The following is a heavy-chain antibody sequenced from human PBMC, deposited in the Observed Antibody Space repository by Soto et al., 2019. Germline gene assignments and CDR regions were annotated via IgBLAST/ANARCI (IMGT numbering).Heavy chain of an antibody. D-gene: IGHD1-7*01. V-gene: IGHV2-5*02. CDR1: GFSLSTSGVG. Sequence: XGPTLVNPTQTLTLACTFSGFSLSTSGVGVGWVRQPPGKALEWLALIYWDDDKRYSPSLKSRLTITKDTSKNQVVLTMTNMDPVDTATYYCAHSWEQQGELTPSFQHWGQGTLVTVSS. CDR2: IYWDDDK. CDR3: AHSWEQQGELTPSFQH. J-gene: IGHJ1*01.